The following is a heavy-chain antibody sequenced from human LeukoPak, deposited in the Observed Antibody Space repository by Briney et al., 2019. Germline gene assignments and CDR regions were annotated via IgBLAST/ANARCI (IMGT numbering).Heavy chain of an antibody. V-gene: IGHV4-59*08. CDR1: GGSISNYY. CDR2: IYYSG. Sequence: SETLSLTCTVSGGSISNYYWSWIRQPPGRGLEWIGYIYYSGSNPSLKSLVNISMDTSKNQFCLKLSSVTAADTAVYYCARPSNGVNGDFDYWGQGTLVTVSS. CDR3: ARPSNGVNGDFDY. J-gene: IGHJ4*02. D-gene: IGHD4-23*01.